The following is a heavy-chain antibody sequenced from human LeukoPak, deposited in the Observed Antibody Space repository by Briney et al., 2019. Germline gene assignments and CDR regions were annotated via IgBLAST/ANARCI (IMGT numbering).Heavy chain of an antibody. CDR3: ASLPVTPSIYNWFDP. CDR1: GGSISSSSYY. J-gene: IGHJ5*02. V-gene: IGHV4-39*01. Sequence: PSETLSLTCTVSGGSISSSSYYWGWIRQPPGKGLEWIGSIYYSGSTYYNPSLKSRVTISVDTSKNQFSLKLSSVTAADTAVYYCASLPVTPSIYNWFDPWGQGTLVTVSS. CDR2: IYYSGST. D-gene: IGHD4-17*01.